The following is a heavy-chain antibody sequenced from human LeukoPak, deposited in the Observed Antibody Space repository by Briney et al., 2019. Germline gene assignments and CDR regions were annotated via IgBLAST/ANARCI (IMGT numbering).Heavy chain of an antibody. CDR2: ISSSSSTI. CDR3: AFSGGSLAFDI. J-gene: IGHJ3*02. Sequence: PGGSLRLSCAASGFTFSSYSMNWVRQAPGKGLEGVSYISSSSSTIYYADSVKGRFTISRDNAKNSLYLQMNSLRAEDTAVYYCAFSGGSLAFDIWGQGTMVTVSS. CDR1: GFTFSSYS. D-gene: IGHD2-15*01. V-gene: IGHV3-48*04.